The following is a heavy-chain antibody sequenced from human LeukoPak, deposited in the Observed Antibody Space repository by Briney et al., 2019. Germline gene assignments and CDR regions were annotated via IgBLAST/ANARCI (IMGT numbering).Heavy chain of an antibody. D-gene: IGHD5-12*01. CDR1: GFSLSTTGVA. CDR3: AHRGGGSFDY. V-gene: IGHV2-5*01. CDR2: IYWSDDK. J-gene: IGHJ4*02. Sequence: SGPTLVNPTQTLTLTCAFSGFSLSTTGVAVGWIRQPPGKALEWLALIYWSDDKRYSTSLKSRLTITKDTSKNQVVLTVTNMDPVDTATYYCAHRGGGSFDYWGQGTLVTVSS.